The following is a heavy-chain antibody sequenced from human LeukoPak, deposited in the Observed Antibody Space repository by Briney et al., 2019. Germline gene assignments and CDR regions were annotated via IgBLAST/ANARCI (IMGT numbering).Heavy chain of an antibody. CDR1: GYLFRKNW. Sequence: GESLKISCKASGYLFRKNWIGWVRQMPGKGLEWMGIIYPPDSDTRYGREFQGQVTISVDESINTAYLQWSSLKASDTAMYYCARSITYSPYYFDSWGQGTLVTVSS. V-gene: IGHV5-51*01. CDR3: ARSITYSPYYFDS. CDR2: IYPPDSDT. D-gene: IGHD3-10*01. J-gene: IGHJ4*01.